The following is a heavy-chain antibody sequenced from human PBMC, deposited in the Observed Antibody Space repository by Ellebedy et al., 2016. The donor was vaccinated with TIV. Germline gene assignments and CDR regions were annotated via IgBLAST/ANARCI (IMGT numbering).Heavy chain of an antibody. J-gene: IGHJ6*02. CDR3: AKDQGKGIFGVIIPYHYGMDV. CDR1: GFTFSSHA. V-gene: IGHV3-23*01. Sequence: GGSLRLXXAASGFTFSSHAMNWVRQAPGKGLERVSTINSGSGSTYYADSVKGRFTISRDNSKNTLYLQMNSLRAEDTAVYYCAKDQGKGIFGVIIPYHYGMDVWGQGTTVTVSS. CDR2: INSGSGST. D-gene: IGHD3-3*01.